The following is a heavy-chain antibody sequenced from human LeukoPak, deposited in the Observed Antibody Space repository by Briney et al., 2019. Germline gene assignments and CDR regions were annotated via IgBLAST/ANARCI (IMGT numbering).Heavy chain of an antibody. CDR3: AMSEEMATNWLDP. Sequence: SVKVSCKASGGSFSTYGISWVRQAPGQWLEWMGRIIPILGVANYAQKFQGRVTITAAKATSTAYMELSSLRSEDTAVYYCAMSEEMATNWLDPWGQGTLVTVSS. V-gene: IGHV1-69*04. D-gene: IGHD5-24*01. J-gene: IGHJ5*02. CDR2: IIPILGVA. CDR1: GGSFSTYG.